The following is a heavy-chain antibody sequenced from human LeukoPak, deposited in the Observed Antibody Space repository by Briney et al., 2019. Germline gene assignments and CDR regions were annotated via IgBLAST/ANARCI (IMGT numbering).Heavy chain of an antibody. D-gene: IGHD3-3*01. V-gene: IGHV3-21*01. Sequence: GGSLRLSCSASGFIFNTFGMNWVRQAPGKVLEWVSSITSSTTYTYYADSVKGRFTISRDNSKNTLYLQMSSLRAEDTAVYYCAKDLSKELLYRRAKYYFDYWGQGTLVTVSS. CDR3: AKDLSKELLYRRAKYYFDY. CDR2: ITSSTTYT. J-gene: IGHJ4*02. CDR1: GFIFNTFG.